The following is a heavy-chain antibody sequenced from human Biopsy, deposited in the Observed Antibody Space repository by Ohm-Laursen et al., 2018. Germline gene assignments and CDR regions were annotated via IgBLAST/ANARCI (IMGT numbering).Heavy chain of an antibody. CDR2: ISNRGST. Sequence: SDTLSLTCTVSGGSISSDYWSWIRQSPGKGLEWIGYISNRGSTNYNPSLRGRVTISVDTSKNQFSLKLSSVTAADTAVFFCARLYRLDDYWNDDPPDAFDVWGQGIRVTVSS. J-gene: IGHJ3*01. V-gene: IGHV4-59*07. D-gene: IGHD3-3*01. CDR3: ARLYRLDDYWNDDPPDAFDV. CDR1: GGSISSDY.